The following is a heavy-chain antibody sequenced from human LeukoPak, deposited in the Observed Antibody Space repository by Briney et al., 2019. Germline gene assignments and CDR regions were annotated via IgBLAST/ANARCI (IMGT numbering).Heavy chain of an antibody. V-gene: IGHV3-30*02. CDR2: IRYDGSNK. CDR3: AKRSSGFGDSYYYYMDV. Sequence: GGSLRLSCAASGFTFSSYGMHWVRQAPGKGLEWVAFIRYDGSNKYYADSVKGRFTISRDNSKNTLYLQMNSLRAEDTAVYYCAKRSSGFGDSYYYYMDVWGKGTTVTISS. D-gene: IGHD3-10*01. CDR1: GFTFSSYG. J-gene: IGHJ6*03.